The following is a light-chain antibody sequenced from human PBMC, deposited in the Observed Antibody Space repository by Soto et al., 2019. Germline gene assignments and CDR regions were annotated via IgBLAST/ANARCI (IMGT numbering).Light chain of an antibody. J-gene: IGLJ2*01. CDR3: SSYAGSNNLI. CDR2: EVS. V-gene: IGLV2-8*01. CDR1: SSDLGAYDF. Sequence: QSALTQPPSASGSPGQSVTISCTGTSSDLGAYDFVSWYQQHTGKAPKLMIYEVSKRPSGVPDRFSGSKSGNTASLTVTGLQAEDEADYYCSSYAGSNNLIFGGGTKVTVL.